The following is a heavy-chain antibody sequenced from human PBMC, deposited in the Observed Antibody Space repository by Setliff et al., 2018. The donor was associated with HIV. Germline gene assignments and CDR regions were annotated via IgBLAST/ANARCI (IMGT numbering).Heavy chain of an antibody. Sequence: QPGGSLRLSCAASGFTFDDYAMHWVRQPPGKGLEWVSGISWNSGSMNYADSVKGRFAISRDNAKNFLYLQMNNLRPEDTAFYYCAKRAGVSGTWYGGPFDIWGQGTTVTVSS. V-gene: IGHV3-9*01. CDR3: AKRAGVSGTWYGGPFDI. CDR2: ISWNSGSM. CDR1: GFTFDDYA. D-gene: IGHD1-26*01. J-gene: IGHJ3*02.